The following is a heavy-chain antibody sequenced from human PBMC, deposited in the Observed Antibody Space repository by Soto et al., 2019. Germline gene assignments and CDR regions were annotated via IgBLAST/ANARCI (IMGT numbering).Heavy chain of an antibody. CDR2: IIPIPGIA. Sequence: QVQLVQSGAEVKKPGSSVKVSCKASGGTFSSYTISWVRQAPGQGLEWMGRIIPIPGIANYAQKFQRRVTITADKATSTAYMELSSLRSEDTAVYYCGGGSYVNYGYGMDVWGQGTTVTVSS. CDR1: GGTFSSYT. J-gene: IGHJ6*02. CDR3: GGGSYVNYGYGMDV. V-gene: IGHV1-69*02. D-gene: IGHD1-26*01.